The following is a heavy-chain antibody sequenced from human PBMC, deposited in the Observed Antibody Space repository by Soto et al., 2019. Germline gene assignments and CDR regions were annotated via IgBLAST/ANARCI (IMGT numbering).Heavy chain of an antibody. V-gene: IGHV4-61*01. D-gene: IGHD3-3*01. CDR1: GGSVSSGRYY. CDR2: IYYSGRT. CDR3: ASLPRITIFGVVPGRYYYYGMDV. J-gene: IGHJ6*01. Sequence: PSETLSLTCTVSGGSVSSGRYYWSWIRQPPGKGLEWIGYIYYSGRTNYNPSLKSRVTISVHTSKNQFSLRLSSVTAADPAVYFCASLPRITIFGVVPGRYYYYGMDVWGQGTTVTVSS.